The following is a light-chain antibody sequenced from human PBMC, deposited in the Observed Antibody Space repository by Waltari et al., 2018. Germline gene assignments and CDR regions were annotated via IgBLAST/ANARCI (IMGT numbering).Light chain of an antibody. CDR3: QKYGTLPAT. J-gene: IGKJ1*01. Sequence: DIFLTQSHGTLSLSPGEGATLDCSASQSISRFLPWYQQKPGQAPRLLIYDASTRATGIPHRFSGSGSGTDFSLTISRLEPEDFAVYYCQKYGTLPATFGQGTKVEIK. CDR1: QSISRF. CDR2: DAS. V-gene: IGKV3-20*01.